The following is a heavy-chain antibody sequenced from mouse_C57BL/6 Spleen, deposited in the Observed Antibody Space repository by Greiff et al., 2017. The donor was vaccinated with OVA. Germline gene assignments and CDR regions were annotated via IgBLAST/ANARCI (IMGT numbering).Heavy chain of an antibody. V-gene: IGHV1-80*01. CDR2: IYPGDGDT. CDR3: ARKGISSTAWFAY. J-gene: IGHJ3*01. Sequence: QVQLKESGAELVKPGASVKISCKASGYAFSSYWMNWVKQRPGKGLEWIGQIYPGDGDTNYNGKFKGKATLTADKSPSTAYMQLSSLTSEDSAVYFCARKGISSTAWFAYWGQGTLVTVSA. CDR1: GYAFSSYW. D-gene: IGHD1-1*01.